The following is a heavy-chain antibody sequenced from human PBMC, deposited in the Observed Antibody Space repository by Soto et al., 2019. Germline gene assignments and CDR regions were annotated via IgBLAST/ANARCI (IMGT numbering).Heavy chain of an antibody. CDR3: ARGLISGSHYSGGWYYFDS. D-gene: IGHD1-26*01. CDR1: GGYFSGYI. V-gene: IGHV4-34*01. Sequence: SETLSLTCDVYGGYFSGYIWTWIRQTPGKGLQWIGQINHSGSANYNPSLKSRVTISVHTSKSQFSLELSSVTAADTAVYYCARGLISGSHYSGGWYYFDSWGQGTQVTVSS. J-gene: IGHJ4*02. CDR2: INHSGSA.